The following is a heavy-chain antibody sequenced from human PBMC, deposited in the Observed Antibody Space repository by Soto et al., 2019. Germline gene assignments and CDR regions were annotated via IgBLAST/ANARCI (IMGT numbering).Heavy chain of an antibody. CDR1: GFTFSTYG. J-gene: IGHJ4*02. CDR3: ARDPPGFHSAFDS. V-gene: IGHV3-30*03. D-gene: IGHD4-4*01. Sequence: PVGSLRLSCAASGFTFSTYGMHWVRQAPGKGLEWVALMSYDGSDENYADSVKGRFTISRDNSKNQFSLHLTSVTPEDTSVYFCARDPPGFHSAFDSWGQGTLVTVSS. CDR2: MSYDGSDE.